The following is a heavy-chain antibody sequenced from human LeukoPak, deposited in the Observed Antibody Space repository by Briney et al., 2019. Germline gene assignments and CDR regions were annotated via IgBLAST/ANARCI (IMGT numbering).Heavy chain of an antibody. V-gene: IGHV3-30-3*01. Sequence: PGGSLRLSCAASGFTFNEYAMHWIRQAPGKGLEWLAVISYDGNTKWYADSVKGRFTISRDTSQNTLYLQVNSLRGDDTAVYYCATDDSSAWPLSYWGQGTLVTVSS. CDR3: ATDDSSAWPLSY. CDR1: GFTFNEYA. D-gene: IGHD3-22*01. J-gene: IGHJ1*01. CDR2: ISYDGNTK.